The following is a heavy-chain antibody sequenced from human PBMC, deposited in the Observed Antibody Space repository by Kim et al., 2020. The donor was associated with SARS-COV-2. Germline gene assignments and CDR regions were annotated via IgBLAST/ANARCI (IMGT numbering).Heavy chain of an antibody. D-gene: IGHD3-10*01. V-gene: IGHV6-1*01. J-gene: IGHJ6*02. CDR3: ARDYYGSGRSHYYYGMDV. CDR1: GDSVSSNSAA. Sequence: SQTLSLTCAISGDSVSSNSAAWNWIRQSPSRGLEWLGRTYYRSKWYNDYAVSVKSRITINPDTSKNQFSLQLNSVTPEDTAVYYCARDYYGSGRSHYYYGMDVWGQGTTVTVSS. CDR2: TYYRSKWYN.